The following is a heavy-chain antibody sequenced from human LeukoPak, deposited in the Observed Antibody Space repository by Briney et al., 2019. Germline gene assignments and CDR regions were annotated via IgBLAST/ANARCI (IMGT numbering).Heavy chain of an antibody. CDR2: IYYSGST. CDR3: ARTRRDGYNPVDY. D-gene: IGHD5-24*01. CDR1: GGSISSGDYY. Sequence: PSQTLSLTCTVCGGSISSGDYYWSWIRQPPGKGLEWFGYIYYSGSTYYNPSLKSRLTISVDTSKNQFSLKLSSVTAADTAVYYCARTRRDGYNPVDYWGQGTLVTVSS. J-gene: IGHJ4*02. V-gene: IGHV4-30-4*08.